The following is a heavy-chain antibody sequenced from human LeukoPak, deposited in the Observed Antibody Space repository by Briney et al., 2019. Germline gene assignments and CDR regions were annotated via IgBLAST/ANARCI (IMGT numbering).Heavy chain of an antibody. J-gene: IGHJ4*02. D-gene: IGHD5-12*01. Sequence: SQTLSLTCTVSGGSISSGSYYWNWIRQPAGKGLEWIGRIYTSGSTNYNPSLKRRVTISVDTSKNQFSLKLSSVTAADTAVYYCARDGYSGYEFDYWGQGTLVTVSS. CDR1: GGSISSGSYY. CDR3: ARDGYSGYEFDY. CDR2: IYTSGST. V-gene: IGHV4-61*02.